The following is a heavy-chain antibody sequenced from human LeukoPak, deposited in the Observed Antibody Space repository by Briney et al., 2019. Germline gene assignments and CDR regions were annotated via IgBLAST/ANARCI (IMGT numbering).Heavy chain of an antibody. J-gene: IGHJ5*02. CDR1: GYTFTGYY. CDR3: ARDGRGGSAMFDP. CDR2: INPNSGGT. D-gene: IGHD2-15*01. V-gene: IGHV1-2*02. Sequence: ASVKVSCKASGYTFTGYYMHWLRQAPAQGLEWMGWINPNSGGTNYAQKFQGRVTMTRDTSISTAYMELSRLRSDDTAVYYCARDGRGGSAMFDPWGQGTLVTVSS.